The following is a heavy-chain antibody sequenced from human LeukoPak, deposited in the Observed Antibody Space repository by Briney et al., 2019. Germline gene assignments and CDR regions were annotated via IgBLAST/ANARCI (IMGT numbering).Heavy chain of an antibody. D-gene: IGHD5-18*01. CDR3: ARTNRGYSYGSTPNWFDP. CDR2: IDYSGST. J-gene: IGHJ5*02. V-gene: IGHV4-31*03. CDR1: GVSISRGGYY. Sequence: PTQTLSLTCTVSGVSISRGGYYWRWLRQHPGKGLEWIVDIDYSGSTYDNPSLKRRVTISVDTSKNQFSLKMSSVTAADTAAYYCARTNRGYSYGSTPNWFDPWGQGTLVTVSS.